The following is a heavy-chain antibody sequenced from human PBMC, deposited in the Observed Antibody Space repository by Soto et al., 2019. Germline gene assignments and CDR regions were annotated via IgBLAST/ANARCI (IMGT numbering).Heavy chain of an antibody. CDR2: ISYDGSNK. D-gene: IGHD3-3*01. CDR3: AKDPFAYDFWSGYYTGPIEY. J-gene: IGHJ4*02. V-gene: IGHV3-30*18. CDR1: GCTFSSYG. Sequence: GGSLRLSCAASGCTFSSYGIHWVRQAPGKGLEWVAVISYDGSNKYYADSVKGRFTISRDNSKNTLYLQMNSLRAEDTAVYYCAKDPFAYDFWSGYYTGPIEYLGQGTLVTGSS.